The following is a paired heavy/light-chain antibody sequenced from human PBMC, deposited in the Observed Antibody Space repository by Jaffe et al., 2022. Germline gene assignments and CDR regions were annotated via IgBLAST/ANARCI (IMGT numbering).Heavy chain of an antibody. V-gene: IGHV1-8*01. CDR1: GYTFTNYD. J-gene: IGHJ4*02. D-gene: IGHD4-4*01. Sequence: QVQLVQSGAEVKKPGASVKVSCKASGYTFTNYDINWVRQAAGQGLEWMGWMNPNSGNTGFTQKFQGRITMTRNTSINTAYMEVSSLRSEDTAVYYCARGDGAYREIDYWGQGTLVTVSS. CDR3: ARGDGAYREIDY. CDR2: MNPNSGNT.
Light chain of an antibody. J-gene: IGLJ3*02. V-gene: IGLV5-45*01. CDR2: YKSDSDW. CDR1: TGMIVGNYM. CDR3: MIWYSSAWV. Sequence: QAVLTQPASLSASPGASASLTCTLRTGMIVGNYMIYWYQQKAGSPPQYLLKYKSDSDWQVASGVPSRLSGSKDASANAGILFISGLQSEDEADYYCMIWYSSAWVFGGGTKLTVL.